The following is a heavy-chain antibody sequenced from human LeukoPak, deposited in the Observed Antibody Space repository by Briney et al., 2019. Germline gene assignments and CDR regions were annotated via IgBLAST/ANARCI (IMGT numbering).Heavy chain of an antibody. CDR2: IKQDGSEK. CDR1: GITLSIYW. CDR3: ARSGSGYFDY. J-gene: IGHJ4*02. V-gene: IGHV3-7*03. Sequence: GGSLRLSCAASGITLSIYWMSWVRQAPGKGLEWVANIKQDGSEKYYADSVRGRFTISRDNAKNSLYLQMNNLRAEDTAVYYCARSGSGYFDYWGQGTLVTVSS.